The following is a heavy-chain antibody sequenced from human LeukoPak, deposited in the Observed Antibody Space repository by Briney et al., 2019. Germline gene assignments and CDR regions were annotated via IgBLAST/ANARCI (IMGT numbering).Heavy chain of an antibody. Sequence: SVKVSCKASGGTFSSYAISWVRQAPGQGLEWMGRIIPILGIANYAQKFQGRVTITADKSTSTAYMELSSLRSEDTAVYYCARVPYYYDSSGYYEGNWFDPWGQGTLVTVSS. CDR2: IIPILGIA. CDR3: ARVPYYYDSSGYYEGNWFDP. J-gene: IGHJ5*02. D-gene: IGHD3-22*01. CDR1: GGTFSSYA. V-gene: IGHV1-69*04.